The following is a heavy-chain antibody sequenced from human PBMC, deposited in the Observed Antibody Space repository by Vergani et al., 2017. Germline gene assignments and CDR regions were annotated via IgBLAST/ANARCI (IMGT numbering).Heavy chain of an antibody. Sequence: QVQLVESGGGLVKPGGSLRLSCAASGFTFSDYNMSWIRQAPGKGLEWVSYISSSGSTIYYADSVKGRFTISRDNAKNSLYLQMNSLRAEDTAVYYCARERLDCSSTSCYYLRWSHFGYWGQGTLVTVSS. V-gene: IGHV3-11*01. J-gene: IGHJ4*02. CDR3: ARERLDCSSTSCYYLRWSHFGY. CDR1: GFTFSDYN. D-gene: IGHD2-2*01. CDR2: ISSSGSTI.